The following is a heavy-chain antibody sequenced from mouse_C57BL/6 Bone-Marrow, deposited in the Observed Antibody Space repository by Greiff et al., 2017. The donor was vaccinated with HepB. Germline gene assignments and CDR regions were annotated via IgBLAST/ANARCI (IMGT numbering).Heavy chain of an antibody. CDR3: ARFWGAGKYFDY. Sequence: EVMLVESGGGLVQPGGSLKLSCAASGFTFSDYYMYWVRQTPEKRLEWVAYISNGGGSTYYPDTVKGRFTISRDNAKNTLYLQMSRLKSEDTAMYYCARFWGAGKYFDYWGQGTTLTVSS. CDR1: GFTFSDYY. J-gene: IGHJ2*01. V-gene: IGHV5-12*01. CDR2: ISNGGGST. D-gene: IGHD3-3*01.